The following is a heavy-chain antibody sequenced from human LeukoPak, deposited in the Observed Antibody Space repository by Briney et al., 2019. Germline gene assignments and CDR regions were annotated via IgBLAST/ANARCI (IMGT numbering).Heavy chain of an antibody. CDR3: GSPDYGDQQFDD. D-gene: IGHD4-17*01. J-gene: IGHJ4*03. CDR1: GGTFSSCA. V-gene: IGHV1-69*01. Sequence: ASVTVSRKCSGGTFSSCAISWLRQAPAQGLERMGGIIPIYGRANNAQTFQGRGTITADEPTSKAYMELSNLRSEDTGVYYCGSPDYGDQQFDDWGQGTLVTVSS. CDR2: IIPIYGRA.